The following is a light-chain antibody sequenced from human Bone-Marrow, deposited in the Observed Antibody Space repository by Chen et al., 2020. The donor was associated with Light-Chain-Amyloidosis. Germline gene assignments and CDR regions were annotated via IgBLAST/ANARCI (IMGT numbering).Light chain of an antibody. CDR2: EVT. V-gene: IGLV2-14*01. J-gene: IGLJ1*01. CDR3: SSYTITNTLV. CDR1: SSTVGGDNH. Sequence: QAPLTQTASVSGSPGQSLTISCTGTSSTVGGDNHVSWYQQHPDKAPKLMIYEVTNRPSCVPDRFAGSKSDNTASLTISGLQTEDEADYFCSSYTITNTLVFGSGTKVTVL.